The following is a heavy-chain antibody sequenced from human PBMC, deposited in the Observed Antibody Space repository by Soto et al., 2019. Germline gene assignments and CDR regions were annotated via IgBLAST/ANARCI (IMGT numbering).Heavy chain of an antibody. D-gene: IGHD5-12*01. Sequence: SSETLSLTCAVSSGSITSSNWWSWVRQPPGKGLEWIGEVSHTGNTNYIPSLKSRVTISVDKSRNQFSLRLSSVTAADTAVYYCARNRYGGYDFDYWGQGTQVTVSS. CDR2: VSHTGNT. CDR3: ARNRYGGYDFDY. J-gene: IGHJ4*02. CDR1: SGSITSSNW. V-gene: IGHV4-4*02.